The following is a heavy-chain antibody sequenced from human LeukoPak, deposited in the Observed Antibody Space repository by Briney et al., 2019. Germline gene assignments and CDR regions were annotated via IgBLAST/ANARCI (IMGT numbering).Heavy chain of an antibody. Sequence: PGATLTLSCAASGFIFSHYGMNWVRQAPGKGLEWVSGITSRSTTYYADSVKGRFTISRDNSKNMVWLQINSPTAEDTATYYCAKDGNWARFEDWGQGTLVTVSS. CDR1: GFIFSHYG. CDR3: AKDGNWARFED. V-gene: IGHV3-23*01. J-gene: IGHJ4*02. CDR2: ITSRSTT. D-gene: IGHD7-27*01.